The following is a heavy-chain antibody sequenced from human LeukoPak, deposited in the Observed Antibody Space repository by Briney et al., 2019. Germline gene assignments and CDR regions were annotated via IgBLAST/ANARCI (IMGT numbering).Heavy chain of an antibody. Sequence: GGSLRLSCAASGFTFSRDAMHWVRQAPGKGLEWVAVISDDGKKEYYADSAKGRFTISRDNSRNTLYLQMDSLRGEDTAVYYCAKSNPGDDTLHLIDHWGQGTLVTVSP. CDR2: ISDDGKKE. CDR1: GFTFSRDA. J-gene: IGHJ4*02. CDR3: AKSNPGDDTLHLIDH. V-gene: IGHV3-30-3*02. D-gene: IGHD4-17*01.